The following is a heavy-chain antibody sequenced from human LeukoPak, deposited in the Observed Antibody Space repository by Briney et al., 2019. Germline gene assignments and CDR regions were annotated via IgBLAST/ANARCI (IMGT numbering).Heavy chain of an antibody. D-gene: IGHD3-22*01. Sequence: ASVKVSCKASRGTFSSYAISWVRQAPGQGLEWMGWISAYNGNTNYAQKLQGRVTMTTDTSTSTAYMELRSLRSDDTAVYYCARGGHCYDSSGYYPLDYWGQGTLVTVSS. J-gene: IGHJ4*02. V-gene: IGHV1-18*01. CDR3: ARGGHCYDSSGYYPLDY. CDR1: RGTFSSYA. CDR2: ISAYNGNT.